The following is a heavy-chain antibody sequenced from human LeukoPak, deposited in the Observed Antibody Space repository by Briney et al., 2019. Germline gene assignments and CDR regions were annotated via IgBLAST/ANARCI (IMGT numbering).Heavy chain of an antibody. Sequence: SETLSLTCTVSGGSISSSSYYWGWIRQPPGKGLEWIGSIYYSGSTYYNPSLKSRVTISVDTSKNQFSLKLSSVTAADTAVYYCARRRLGLLWGQGTMVTVSS. V-gene: IGHV4-39*01. CDR2: IYYSGST. CDR3: ARRRLGLL. D-gene: IGHD3-16*01. J-gene: IGHJ3*01. CDR1: GGSISSSSYY.